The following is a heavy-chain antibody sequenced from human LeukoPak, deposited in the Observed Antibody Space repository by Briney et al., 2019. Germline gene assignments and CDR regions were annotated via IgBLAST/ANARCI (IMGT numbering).Heavy chain of an antibody. CDR2: ITYSGRT. CDR1: GGSFSSYY. J-gene: IGHJ4*02. CDR3: ARTSGSYLFDY. D-gene: IGHD1-26*01. Sequence: SETLSLTCTVSGGSFSSYYWTWIRQSPGKGLEWIGSITYSGRTNYSPSLKSRVTMSVDTSKNQFSLKLSSVTAADTAVYYCARTSGSYLFDYWGQGTLVTVSS. V-gene: IGHV4-59*12.